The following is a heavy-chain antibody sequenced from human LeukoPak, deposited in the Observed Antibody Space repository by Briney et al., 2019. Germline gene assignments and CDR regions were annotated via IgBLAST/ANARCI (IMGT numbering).Heavy chain of an antibody. J-gene: IGHJ6*03. CDR2: IYSGGTT. CDR1: GFTVSSNF. Sequence: GGSLRLSCAASGFTVSSNFMSCVRQAPGKGLEWVSVIYSGGTTYYADSVRGRFTISRDNSKNTLYLQMNSLRAEDTAVYYCARDGYGYNYMDVWGKGTTVTVSS. V-gene: IGHV3-53*01. D-gene: IGHD1-1*01. CDR3: ARDGYGYNYMDV.